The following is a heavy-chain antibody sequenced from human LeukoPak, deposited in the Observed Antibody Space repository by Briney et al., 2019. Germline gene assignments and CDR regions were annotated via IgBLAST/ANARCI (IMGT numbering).Heavy chain of an antibody. D-gene: IGHD2-2*01. CDR1: GFTFSSYS. Sequence: GGSLRLSCAASGFTFSSYSMNWVRQAPGKGLEWVSSISSRSSYIYYADSVKGRFTISRDNAKNSLYLQMNSLRAEDTAVSYCARGSSTHGAYYFDYWGQGTLVTVSS. CDR2: ISSRSSYI. V-gene: IGHV3-21*01. J-gene: IGHJ4*02. CDR3: ARGSSTHGAYYFDY.